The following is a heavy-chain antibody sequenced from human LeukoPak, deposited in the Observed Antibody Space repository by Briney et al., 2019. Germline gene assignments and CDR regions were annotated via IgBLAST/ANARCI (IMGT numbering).Heavy chain of an antibody. CDR1: GGSISSYY. V-gene: IGHV4-59*12. J-gene: IGHJ4*02. CDR2: IYYSGST. Sequence: ASETLSLTCTVSGGSISSYYWSWIRQPPGKGLEWIGYIYYSGSTNYNPSLKSRVTMSVDTSKNQFSLKVTSVTAADTAVYYCGRDLSASSTSSPTLDYWGQGTLVTVSS. D-gene: IGHD2-2*01. CDR3: GRDLSASSTSSPTLDY.